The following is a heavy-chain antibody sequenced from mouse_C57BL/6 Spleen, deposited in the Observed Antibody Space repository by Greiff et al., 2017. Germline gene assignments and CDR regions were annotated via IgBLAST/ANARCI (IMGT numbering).Heavy chain of an antibody. D-gene: IGHD1-1*01. CDR1: GYSFTSYW. CDR2: IHPNSGST. CDR3: ARPGSSYCFAY. Sequence: QVQLQQPGAELVKPGASVKLSCKASGYSFTSYWMHWVKQRPGQGLEWIGMIHPNSGSTNYNEKFKSKATLTVDKSSSTAYMQLSSLTSEDSAVYYCARPGSSYCFAYWGQGTLVTVSA. V-gene: IGHV1-64*01. J-gene: IGHJ3*01.